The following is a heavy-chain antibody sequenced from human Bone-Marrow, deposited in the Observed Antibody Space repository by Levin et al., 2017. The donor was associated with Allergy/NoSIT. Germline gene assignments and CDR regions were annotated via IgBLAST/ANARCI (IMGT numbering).Heavy chain of an antibody. CDR2: IDDSGGGT. V-gene: IGHV3-23*01. CDR3: AKEILEWFGNDAFDL. CDR1: KFTFNKYA. Sequence: GESLKISCVASKFTFNKYAMNWVRQAPGKGLEWVSGIDDSGGGTYYADSVRGRFSISRDNSRNTLFLQMNSLGAEDTAVYYCAKEILEWFGNDAFDLWGQGTPVIVSA. D-gene: IGHD3-3*01. J-gene: IGHJ3*01.